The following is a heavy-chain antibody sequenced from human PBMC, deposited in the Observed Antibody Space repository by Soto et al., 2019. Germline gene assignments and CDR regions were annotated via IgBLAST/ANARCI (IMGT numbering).Heavy chain of an antibody. Sequence: EVQLLESGGDLVQPGGSLRLSCAASGFTFSSYAMTWVRQAPGKGLEWVSSISTSGIDTFYADSVKGRVTTSRDNSVNTLYLQMNSLRAEDTALYYCAKKYTRSQGYFDLWGRGTLVTVSS. J-gene: IGHJ2*01. CDR1: GFTFSSYA. CDR3: AKKYTRSQGYFDL. D-gene: IGHD6-13*01. CDR2: ISTSGIDT. V-gene: IGHV3-23*01.